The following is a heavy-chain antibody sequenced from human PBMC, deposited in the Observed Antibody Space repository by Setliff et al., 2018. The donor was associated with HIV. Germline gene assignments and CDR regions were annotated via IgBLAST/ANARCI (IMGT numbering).Heavy chain of an antibody. D-gene: IGHD3-3*01. V-gene: IGHV4-34*01. CDR3: ARGGGFWSGQLDY. J-gene: IGHJ4*02. CDR1: GGSFSDYS. Sequence: SETLSLTCAVYGGSFSDYSWTWIRQPPGRGLEWIGEINHSGSTSYNPSLKSRVSMSVDTSKNQFSLKLSSVTAADTAVYFCARGGGFWSGQLDYWGQGTLVTVSS. CDR2: INHSGST.